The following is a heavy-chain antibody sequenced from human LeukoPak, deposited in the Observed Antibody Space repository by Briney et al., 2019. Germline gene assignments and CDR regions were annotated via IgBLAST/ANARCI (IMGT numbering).Heavy chain of an antibody. CDR1: GFTFSTYE. J-gene: IGHJ4*02. D-gene: IGHD3-10*01. CDR3: AVGGGY. CDR2: ISSGATTT. Sequence: GGSLRHSCAASGFTFSTYEMNWVRQAPVKGLEWVSYISSGATTTKYADSVKGRFTISRDDAKNSLYLQMNNLRPDDTAVYYCAVGGGYWGQGTLVTVSS. V-gene: IGHV3-48*03.